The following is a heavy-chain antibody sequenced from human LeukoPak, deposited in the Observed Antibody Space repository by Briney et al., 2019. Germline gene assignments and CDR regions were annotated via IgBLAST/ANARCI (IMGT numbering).Heavy chain of an antibody. Sequence: ASVKVSCKVSGYTLTELSMHWVRQAPGKGLEWMGGSDPEDGETIYAQKFQGRVTMTEDTSTDTAYMELSSLRSEDTAVYYCATDFITDTAMVPPLGYWGQGTLVTVSS. CDR2: SDPEDGET. J-gene: IGHJ4*02. CDR1: GYTLTELS. D-gene: IGHD5-18*01. CDR3: ATDFITDTAMVPPLGY. V-gene: IGHV1-24*01.